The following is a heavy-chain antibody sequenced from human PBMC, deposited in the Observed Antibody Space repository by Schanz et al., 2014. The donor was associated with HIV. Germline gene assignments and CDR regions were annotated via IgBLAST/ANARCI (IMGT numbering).Heavy chain of an antibody. CDR1: GFTFSSSG. CDR3: YGDESGY. V-gene: IGHV3-33*01. Sequence: QVQLVESGGGVVQPGRSLRLSCTASGFTFSSSGMHWVRQAPGKGLEWVAVIWYDENNRHYADSVKGRFIISRDNSKNTLYLQMNSLRAEDTAVYYCYGDESGYWGQGTLVTVSS. D-gene: IGHD4-17*01. J-gene: IGHJ4*02. CDR2: IWYDENNR.